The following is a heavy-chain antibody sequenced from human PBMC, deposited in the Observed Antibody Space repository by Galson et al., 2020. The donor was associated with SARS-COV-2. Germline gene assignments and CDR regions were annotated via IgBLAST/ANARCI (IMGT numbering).Heavy chain of an antibody. CDR3: ARETLDYTSSNFDY. CDR1: GFTFSSYA. Sequence: GGSLRLSCAASGFTFSSYAMHWVRQAPGKGLEWVASISFDGSNKYADSVKGPFTISRDNSKNTLFLQMNSLRAEDTAVYYCARETLDYTSSNFDYWGQGTLVTVSS. V-gene: IGHV3-30*04. D-gene: IGHD6-6*01. J-gene: IGHJ4*02. CDR2: ISFDGSNK.